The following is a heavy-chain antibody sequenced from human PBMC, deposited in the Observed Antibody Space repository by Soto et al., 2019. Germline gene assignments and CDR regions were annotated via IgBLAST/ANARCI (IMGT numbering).Heavy chain of an antibody. J-gene: IGHJ4*02. Sequence: VQLVESGGGLVQPGGSLRLSCATSGIIFTNYWMHWVRQAPGKGLEWVSRIDTDGSGTSYADSVKGRFTISRDNAKTRVYLQLNCLRAEDTAVYYCTTVFAYWGQGTLVTVSS. CDR3: TTVFAY. CDR1: GIIFTNYW. V-gene: IGHV3-74*01. CDR2: IDTDGSGT.